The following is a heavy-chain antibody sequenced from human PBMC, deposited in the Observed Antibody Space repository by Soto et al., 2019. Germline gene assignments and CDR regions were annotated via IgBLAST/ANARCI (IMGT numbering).Heavy chain of an antibody. CDR2: INHSGTI. CDR1: GGSFSGYY. CDR3: ARADRTLVTSYSLDV. D-gene: IGHD2-21*02. J-gene: IGHJ6*02. Sequence: SETLSLTXAVYGGSFSGYYWTWIRQPPGKGLEWIGEINHSGTINFNPSLKSRLTISLDTSKKHFSLKLSSVTDADTAAYYCARADRTLVTSYSLDVWGQGTTVTVSS. V-gene: IGHV4-34*01.